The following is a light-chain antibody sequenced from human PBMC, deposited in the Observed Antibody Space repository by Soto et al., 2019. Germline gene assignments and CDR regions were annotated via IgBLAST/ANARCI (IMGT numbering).Light chain of an antibody. CDR1: ERVSTN. J-gene: IGKJ1*01. CDR3: QQYNNFPPT. V-gene: IGKV3-15*01. CDR2: SAS. Sequence: DIVMTQSPLTLSVSPGESATLSCRASERVSTNLAWYQQTPGQAPRLLIYSASRRPTDIPVRFSGSGSGAEFTLTISSLQSEDFAIYYCQQYNNFPPTFGQGTKVEVK.